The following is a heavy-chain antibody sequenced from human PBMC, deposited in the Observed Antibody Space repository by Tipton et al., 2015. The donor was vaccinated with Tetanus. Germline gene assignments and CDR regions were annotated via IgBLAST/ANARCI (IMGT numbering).Heavy chain of an antibody. CDR2: IYYSGTT. J-gene: IGHJ5*02. CDR3: ARQADNWPDP. D-gene: IGHD1-20*01. CDR1: GGSISSGTYY. V-gene: IGHV4-39*01. Sequence: GLVKPSETLSLTCSLSGGSISSGTYYWGWIRQPPGKGLEWIGNIYYSGTTYYTSSLKSRVTISLDTPKNHFSLKMTFVTAADTAVYYCARQADNWPDPWGQGILVTVSS.